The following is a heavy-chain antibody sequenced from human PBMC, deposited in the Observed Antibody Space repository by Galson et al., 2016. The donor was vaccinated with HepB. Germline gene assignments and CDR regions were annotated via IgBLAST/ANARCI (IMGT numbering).Heavy chain of an antibody. J-gene: IGHJ5*02. Sequence: PALVKPTQTLTLTCTFSGFSLSTTGVGVGWIRQPPGKALEWLALIYWDDDKRYSPSLKSRLTITKDTSKNQVVLTMTNMDPVDTATYYCAHRLSFRSGDSCYDNWFDPWGQGTLVTVSS. CDR2: IYWDDDK. D-gene: IGHD2-15*01. CDR3: AHRLSFRSGDSCYDNWFDP. V-gene: IGHV2-5*02. CDR1: GFSLSTTGVG.